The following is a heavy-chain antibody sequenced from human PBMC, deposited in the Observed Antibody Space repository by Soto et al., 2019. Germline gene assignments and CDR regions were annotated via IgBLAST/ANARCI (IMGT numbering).Heavy chain of an antibody. CDR2: IYPGDSDT. D-gene: IGHD6-19*01. CDR1: GYSFTSYW. Sequence: EVQLVQAGAEVKKPGESLKISCKGAGYSFTSYWIGWVRQMPGKGLEWMGIIYPGDSDTRYSPSFQGQVTISADKSISTAYLQWSSLKAADTSMYYCASLILEYSSGWYYWYFDLWGRGTLVTVSS. J-gene: IGHJ2*01. V-gene: IGHV5-51*03. CDR3: ASLILEYSSGWYYWYFDL.